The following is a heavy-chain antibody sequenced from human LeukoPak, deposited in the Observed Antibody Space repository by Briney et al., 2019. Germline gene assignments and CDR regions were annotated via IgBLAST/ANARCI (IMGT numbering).Heavy chain of an antibody. J-gene: IGHJ4*02. V-gene: IGHV4-39*02. CDR3: ARDRHRVVPAGVD. D-gene: IGHD2-2*01. CDR1: GGSISSSSYY. CDR2: IYYSGST. Sequence: SETLSLTCTVSGGSISSSSYYWGWIRQPPGKGLEWIGSIYYSGSTYYNPSLKSRVTISVDTSKNQFSLKLSSVTAADTAVYYCARDRHRVVPAGVDWGQGTLVTVSS.